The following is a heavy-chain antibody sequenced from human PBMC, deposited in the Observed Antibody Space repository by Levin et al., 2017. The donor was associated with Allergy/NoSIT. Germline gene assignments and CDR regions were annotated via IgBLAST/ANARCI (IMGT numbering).Heavy chain of an antibody. CDR3: ARHSGTYGTPLEH. Sequence: PGESLKISCKSSGGTFSNYAISWVRQAPGQGFEWMGGTVPIFGSTKYAQKFQGRVAVTADESTSTAYMTLTSLRSEDTAIYYCARHSGTYGTPLEHWGQGTLVTVSS. CDR1: GGTFSNYA. V-gene: IGHV1-69*01. D-gene: IGHD3-16*01. J-gene: IGHJ4*02. CDR2: TVPIFGST.